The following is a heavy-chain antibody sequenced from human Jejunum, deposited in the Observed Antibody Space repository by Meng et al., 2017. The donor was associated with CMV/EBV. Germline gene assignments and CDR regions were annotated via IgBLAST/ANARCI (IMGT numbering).Heavy chain of an antibody. J-gene: IGHJ5*02. CDR1: TSW. CDR2: IYPADSDT. Sequence: TSWFGWVRQMAGTGPEWMGIIYPADSDTRYSPAFQGQVTISADKSISTAFLQWSSLKASDTAMYYCARGAGRITVFGVVMSWFDPWGQGTLVTVSS. CDR3: ARGAGRITVFGVVMSWFDP. D-gene: IGHD3-3*01. V-gene: IGHV5-51*01.